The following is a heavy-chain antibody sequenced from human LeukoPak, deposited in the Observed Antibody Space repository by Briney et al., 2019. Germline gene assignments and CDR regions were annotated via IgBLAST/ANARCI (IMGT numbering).Heavy chain of an antibody. Sequence: GGSLRLSCASCGFTFSSNGMHWVRQAPGKGLEWVAFIRYDGSNKHYADSVKGRFTISRDNSKNTLYLQMNSLRAEDTAVYYCAKDLYFSSGGNWFDPWGQGTLVTVSS. CDR3: AKDLYFSSGGNWFDP. J-gene: IGHJ5*02. D-gene: IGHD3-22*01. CDR2: IRYDGSNK. CDR1: GFTFSSNG. V-gene: IGHV3-30*02.